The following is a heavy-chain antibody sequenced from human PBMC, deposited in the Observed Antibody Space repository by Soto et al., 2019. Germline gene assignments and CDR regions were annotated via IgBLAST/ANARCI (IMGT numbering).Heavy chain of an antibody. J-gene: IGHJ6*02. D-gene: IGHD6-13*01. CDR2: ISYDGSNK. CDR3: APSPPNIAEENYGMDV. V-gene: IGHV3-30*03. Sequence: PGGSLRLSCAASGFTFSSYGMHWVRQAPGKGLEWVAVISYDGSNKYYADSVKGRFTISRDNSKNTLYLQMTSLRAEDTAVYYCAPSPPNIAEENYGMDVWCQGTTVTVSS. CDR1: GFTFSSYG.